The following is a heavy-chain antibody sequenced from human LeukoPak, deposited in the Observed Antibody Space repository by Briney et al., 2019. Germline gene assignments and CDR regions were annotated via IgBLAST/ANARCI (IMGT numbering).Heavy chain of an antibody. D-gene: IGHD2-8*01. Sequence: GGSLRLSCAASGFTFSSYAMHWVRQAPGKGLEWVAVISYDGSNKYYADSVKGRFTISRDNSKNTLYLQMNSLRAEDTALYYCAKDMANGFYNPYYFDYWGQGTLVTVSS. V-gene: IGHV3-30-3*01. J-gene: IGHJ4*02. CDR1: GFTFSSYA. CDR3: AKDMANGFYNPYYFDY. CDR2: ISYDGSNK.